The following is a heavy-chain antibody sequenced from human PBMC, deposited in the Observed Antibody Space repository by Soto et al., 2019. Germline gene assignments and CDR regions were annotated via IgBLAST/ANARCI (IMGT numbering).Heavy chain of an antibody. J-gene: IGHJ6*02. CDR1: GGSIISSNW. CDR2: FHYSGRT. V-gene: IGHV4-39*01. Sequence: PSETLSLTCAVSGGSIISSNWLSWVRQPPGKGLDWIGTFHYSGRTYYSPSLESRVTISVDTSKNQFSLKVSSVTAADTAVFYCARLAGYCSGTSCYGYYGMDVWGQGTTVTVSS. CDR3: ARLAGYCSGTSCYGYYGMDV. D-gene: IGHD2-2*01.